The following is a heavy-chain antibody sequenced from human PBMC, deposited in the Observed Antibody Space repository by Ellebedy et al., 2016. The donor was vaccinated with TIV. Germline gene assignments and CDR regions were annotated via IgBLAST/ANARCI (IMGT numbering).Heavy chain of an antibody. J-gene: IGHJ6*02. V-gene: IGHV1-46*01. Sequence: AASVKVSCKASGYTFTSYYMHWVRQAPGQGLEWMGIIDPSGATTDYAQKFQGRVTMTRDTSKRTVYMELSSLRSEDTAVYYCARDRIVSSTSDLYYGMDVWGQGTTVTVSS. CDR3: ARDRIVSSTSDLYYGMDV. CDR1: GYTFTSYY. CDR2: IDPSGATT. D-gene: IGHD5/OR15-5a*01.